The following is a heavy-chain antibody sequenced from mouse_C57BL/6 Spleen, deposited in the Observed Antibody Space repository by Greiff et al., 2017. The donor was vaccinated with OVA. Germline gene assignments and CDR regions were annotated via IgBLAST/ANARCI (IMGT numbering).Heavy chain of an antibody. CDR3: ARGYYGSSGAWFAY. D-gene: IGHD1-1*01. CDR1: GYTFTDYY. V-gene: IGHV1-75*01. Sequence: QVQLQQSGPELVKPGASVKISCKASGYTFTDYYINWVKQRPGQGLEWIGWIFPGSGSTYYNEKFKGKATLTVDKSSSTAYMQLSSLTSEDSAVYYCARGYYGSSGAWFAYWGQGTLVTVSA. CDR2: IFPGSGST. J-gene: IGHJ3*01.